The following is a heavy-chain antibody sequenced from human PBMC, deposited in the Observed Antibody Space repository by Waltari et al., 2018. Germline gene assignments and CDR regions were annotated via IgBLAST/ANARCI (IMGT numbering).Heavy chain of an antibody. Sequence: QVQLQQWGAGLLKPSETLSLTCAVYGGSFSGYYWSWIRQPPGKGLAWIGEINHSGSTNSNPSLKSRVTISVDTSKNQFSLKLSSVTAADTAVYYCARGKVVPAAMRGNWFDPWGQGTLVTVSS. CDR2: INHSGST. J-gene: IGHJ5*02. CDR3: ARGKVVPAAMRGNWFDP. V-gene: IGHV4-34*01. CDR1: GGSFSGYY. D-gene: IGHD2-2*01.